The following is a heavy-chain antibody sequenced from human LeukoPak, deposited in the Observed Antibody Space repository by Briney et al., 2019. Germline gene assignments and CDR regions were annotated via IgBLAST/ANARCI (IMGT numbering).Heavy chain of an antibody. CDR2: ISAYNGNT. CDR1: GYTFTSYD. Sequence: GASVKVSCKASGYTFTSYDINWVRQATGQGLEWMGWISAYNGNTNYAQKLQGRVTMTTDTSTSTAYMELRSLRSDDTAVYYCARENSADAFDIWGQGTMVTVSS. J-gene: IGHJ3*02. CDR3: ARENSADAFDI. V-gene: IGHV1-18*01. D-gene: IGHD2-21*01.